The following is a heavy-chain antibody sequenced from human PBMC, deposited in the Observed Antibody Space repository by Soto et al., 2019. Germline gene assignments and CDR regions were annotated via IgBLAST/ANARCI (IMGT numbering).Heavy chain of an antibody. CDR1: GFTFSSYS. CDR3: ARDAIREIVVVGSANTPLDP. D-gene: IGHD2-15*01. J-gene: IGHJ5*02. V-gene: IGHV3-21*01. CDR2: ISSSSSYI. Sequence: GGSLRLSCAASGFTFSSYSMNWVRQAPGKGLEWVSSISSSSSYIYYADSVKGRFTISRDNAKNSLYLQINSLRAEDTAVYSCARDAIREIVVVGSANTPLDPWGQGTLVTVSS.